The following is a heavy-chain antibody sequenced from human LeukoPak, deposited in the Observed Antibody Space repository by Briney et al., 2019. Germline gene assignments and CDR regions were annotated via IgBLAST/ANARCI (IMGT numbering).Heavy chain of an antibody. J-gene: IGHJ4*02. CDR1: GFTFSTYG. CDR2: ISYDGRSK. V-gene: IGHV3-30*18. D-gene: IGHD5-18*01. Sequence: GGSLRLSCAASGFTFSTYGMHWVRQAPGKGLEWVAVISYDGRSKYYADSVKGRFTISRDNSENTLYLQMNSLRAEDTAVYYCVKDPPRDTPMVWKYWGQGTLVTVSS. CDR3: VKDPPRDTPMVWKY.